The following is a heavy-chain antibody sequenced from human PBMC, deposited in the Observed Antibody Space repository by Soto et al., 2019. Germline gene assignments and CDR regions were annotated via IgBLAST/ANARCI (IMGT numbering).Heavy chain of an antibody. J-gene: IGHJ6*02. D-gene: IGHD3-22*01. CDR3: AKEGRMYYYDSSGYYPLYYYGMDV. V-gene: IGHV3-23*01. CDR2: ISGSGGST. Sequence: PGGSLRLSCAASGFTFSSYAMSWVRQAPGKGLEWVSAISGSGGSTYYADSVKGRFTISRDNSKNTLYLQMNSLRAGDTAVYYCAKEGRMYYYDSSGYYPLYYYGMDVWGQGTTVTVSS. CDR1: GFTFSSYA.